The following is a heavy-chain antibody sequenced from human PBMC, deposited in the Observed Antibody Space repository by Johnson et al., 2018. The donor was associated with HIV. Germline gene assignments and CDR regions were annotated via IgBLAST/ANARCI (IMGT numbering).Heavy chain of an antibody. CDR3: ARGRYAFDI. CDR1: GFTFSSYA. J-gene: IGHJ3*02. CDR2: ISGSGGGT. V-gene: IGHV3-23*04. Sequence: MQLVESGGGLVQPGGSLRLSCPPSGFTFSSYAMSWVRQAPGTGREWVSVISGSGGGTYYADSVKGRFTISRDNSKNTLYVQMHSLRGEDTAVYFCARGRYAFDIWGQWTMGTVSS.